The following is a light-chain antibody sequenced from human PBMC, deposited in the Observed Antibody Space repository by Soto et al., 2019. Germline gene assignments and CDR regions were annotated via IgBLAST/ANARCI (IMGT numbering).Light chain of an antibody. V-gene: IGKV3-15*01. Sequence: ETVLTQSPATLSLSPGERASLSCRASQTVSNYLAWYQQKPGQAPRLLIYDASNRATGIPARFSGSGSGTEFTLTISSLQSEDFAVYYCQQYNNWPWTFGQGTKVDNK. CDR1: QTVSNY. J-gene: IGKJ1*01. CDR3: QQYNNWPWT. CDR2: DAS.